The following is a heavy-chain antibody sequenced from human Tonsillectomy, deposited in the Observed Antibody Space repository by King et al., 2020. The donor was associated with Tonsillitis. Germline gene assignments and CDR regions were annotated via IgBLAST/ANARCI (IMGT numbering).Heavy chain of an antibody. D-gene: IGHD2-21*02. J-gene: IGHJ4*02. Sequence: VQLVESGGGLVQPGGSLRLSCAASGFTFSSYWMHWVRQAPGKGLVWFSRINSDGISTSYADSVKGRLTISRDNAKNTLYLQMNSLRAEDTAVYYCARAYCGGDCPGYFDYWGQGTLVTVSS. CDR3: ARAYCGGDCPGYFDY. V-gene: IGHV3-74*01. CDR2: INSDGIST. CDR1: GFTFSSYW.